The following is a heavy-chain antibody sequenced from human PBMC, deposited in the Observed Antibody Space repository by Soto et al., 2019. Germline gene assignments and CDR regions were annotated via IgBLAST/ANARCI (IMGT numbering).Heavy chain of an antibody. CDR3: ASSYSSRCLGPDY. CDR2: IYYTTST. J-gene: IGHJ4*02. D-gene: IGHD6-13*01. Sequence: SENVSLNCTVSRGSISSSSYSWACIFHPPSKELYCSRSIYYTTSTYSNSSLKIRVTISIDTSKNKFSLKLSSVTAADTAVYYCASSYSSRCLGPDYWGQGTLVTVSS. V-gene: IGHV4-39*01. CDR1: RGSISSSSYS.